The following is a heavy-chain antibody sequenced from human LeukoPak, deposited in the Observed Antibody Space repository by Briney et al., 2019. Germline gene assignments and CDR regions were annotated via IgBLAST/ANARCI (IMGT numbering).Heavy chain of an antibody. J-gene: IGHJ5*02. CDR2: IYYTGNT. CDR1: GVSISSYY. D-gene: IGHD3-10*01. Sequence: SETLSLTCTVSGVSISSYYWSWLRQPPGKGMEWLGYIYYTGNTNYNPSLKSRVTISVDTSKNQFSLKLSSLTAADTAVYYCARGLITIVGGDNWFDPWGQGTLVTVSS. V-gene: IGHV4-59*01. CDR3: ARGLITIVGGDNWFDP.